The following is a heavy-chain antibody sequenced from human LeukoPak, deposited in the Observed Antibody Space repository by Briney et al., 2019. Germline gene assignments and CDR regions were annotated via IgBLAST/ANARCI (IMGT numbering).Heavy chain of an antibody. D-gene: IGHD5-18*01. Sequence: GGSLRLSCAASGFTFSSYAMGWVRQAPGKGLEWVSAISGSGGSTYYADSVKGRFTISRDNSKNTLYLQMNSLRAEDTAVYYCAKDLTSIQLWLEGINYYYGMDVWGQGTTVTVSS. J-gene: IGHJ6*02. CDR1: GFTFSSYA. CDR3: AKDLTSIQLWLEGINYYYGMDV. CDR2: ISGSGGST. V-gene: IGHV3-23*01.